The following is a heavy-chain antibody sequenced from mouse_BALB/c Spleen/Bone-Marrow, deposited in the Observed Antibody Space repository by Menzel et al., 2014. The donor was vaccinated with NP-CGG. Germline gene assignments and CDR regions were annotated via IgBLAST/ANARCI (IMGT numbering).Heavy chain of an antibody. D-gene: IGHD2-3*01. CDR2: NNPSNGRT. Sequence: QVQLQQSGAELVKPGASVKLSCKASGYTFTSYRIHWVKQRPGQGPEWIGENNPSNGRTNYNEKFKSKATLTVDKSSTTAYMQLSSLTSEDSAVYYCARYDGPAWFAYWGQGTLVTVSA. CDR1: GYTFTSYR. CDR3: ARYDGPAWFAY. V-gene: IGHV1S81*02. J-gene: IGHJ3*01.